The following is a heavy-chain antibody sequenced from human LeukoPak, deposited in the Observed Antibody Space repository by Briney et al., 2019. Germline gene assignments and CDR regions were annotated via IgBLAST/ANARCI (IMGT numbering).Heavy chain of an antibody. Sequence: GGSLRLSCAASGFTFSSYSMNWVRQAPGKGLEWVSSISSSSSYIYYADSVKGRFTISRDNAKNSLYLQMNSLRAEDTAVYYCARDARYYYDSSGYFPRGQGTLVTVSS. D-gene: IGHD3-22*01. J-gene: IGHJ5*02. CDR2: ISSSSSYI. CDR3: ARDARYYYDSSGYFP. CDR1: GFTFSSYS. V-gene: IGHV3-21*01.